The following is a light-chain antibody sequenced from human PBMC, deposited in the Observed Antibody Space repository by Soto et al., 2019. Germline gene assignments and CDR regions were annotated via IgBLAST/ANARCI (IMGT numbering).Light chain of an antibody. J-gene: IGLJ1*01. CDR3: SSYTSSNTYV. V-gene: IGLV2-14*01. Sequence: QSALTQPASVSGSPGQSITVSCTGTSSDVGGYNYVSWYQQLPGKVPQLMIYDVSNRPSGVSNRFSGSKSGNTASLTISGLQAEDEADYYCSSYTSSNTYVFGTGTKLTVL. CDR2: DVS. CDR1: SSDVGGYNY.